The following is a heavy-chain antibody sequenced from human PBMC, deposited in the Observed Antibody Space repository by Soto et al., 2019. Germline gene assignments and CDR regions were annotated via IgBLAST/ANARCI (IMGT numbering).Heavy chain of an antibody. CDR2: IWYDGSNK. D-gene: IGHD3-9*01. CDR1: GFTFSSYG. J-gene: IGHJ4*02. Sequence: QVQLVESGGGVVQPWRSLRLSCAASGFTFSSYGMHWVRQAPGKGLEWVAVIWYDGSNKYYADSVKGRFTISRDNSKNTLYLQMNSLRAEDTAVYYCARGLYIDWYYFDYWGQGTLVTVSS. CDR3: ARGLYIDWYYFDY. V-gene: IGHV3-33*01.